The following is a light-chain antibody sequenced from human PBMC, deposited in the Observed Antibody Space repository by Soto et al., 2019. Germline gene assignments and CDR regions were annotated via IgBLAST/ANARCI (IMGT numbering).Light chain of an antibody. CDR1: SSNIANKY. CDR3: GTWDDSLSAGV. V-gene: IGLV1-51*02. J-gene: IGLJ3*02. Sequence: QSVLTQPPSVSAAPGQKVTISCSGSSSNIANKYVSWFQQLPGTAPKLLIYENNKRPSGITDPFSGSKSGTSAALGITGLQTGDEADYYCGTWDDSLSAGVFGGGTKLTVL. CDR2: ENN.